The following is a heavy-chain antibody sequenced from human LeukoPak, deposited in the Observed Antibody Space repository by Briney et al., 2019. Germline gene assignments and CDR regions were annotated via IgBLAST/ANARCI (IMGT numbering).Heavy chain of an antibody. Sequence: PSETLSLTCAVYGGSFSSYYWSWIRQPPGKGLEWIAEIYHDGNTNYNPSLKSRVTISVDTSNNHFSLKLSSVTAADTAVYYCAGIVGPRHDAFDIWGQGTMVTVSS. D-gene: IGHD1-26*01. V-gene: IGHV4-34*01. J-gene: IGHJ3*02. CDR1: GGSFSSYY. CDR2: IYHDGNT. CDR3: AGIVGPRHDAFDI.